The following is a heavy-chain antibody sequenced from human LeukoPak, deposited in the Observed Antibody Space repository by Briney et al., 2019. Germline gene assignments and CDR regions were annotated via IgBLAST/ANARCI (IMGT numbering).Heavy chain of an antibody. CDR3: ARDPQYSSSSGYYYYYMDV. D-gene: IGHD6-13*01. Sequence: ASVKVSCKASGYTFTGYYMHWVRQAPGQGLEWMGWINPNSGGTNYAQKFQGRVTMTRDTSISTAYMELSRLRSDDTAVYYCARDPQYSSSSGYYYYYMDVWGKGTTVTISS. V-gene: IGHV1-2*02. CDR2: INPNSGGT. J-gene: IGHJ6*03. CDR1: GYTFTGYY.